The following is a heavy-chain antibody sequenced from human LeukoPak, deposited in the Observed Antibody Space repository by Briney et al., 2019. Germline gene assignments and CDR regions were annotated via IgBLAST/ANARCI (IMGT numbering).Heavy chain of an antibody. CDR2: INHSGST. J-gene: IGHJ5*02. Sequence: PSETLSLTCAVYGGSFSGYYWSWIRQPPGKGLEWIGEINHSGSTNYNPSLKSRVTISVDTSKNQFSLKLSSVTAADTAVYYCAREPYVDIVAPTWRFDPWGQGTLVTVSS. CDR1: GGSFSGYY. D-gene: IGHD5-12*01. CDR3: AREPYVDIVAPTWRFDP. V-gene: IGHV4-34*01.